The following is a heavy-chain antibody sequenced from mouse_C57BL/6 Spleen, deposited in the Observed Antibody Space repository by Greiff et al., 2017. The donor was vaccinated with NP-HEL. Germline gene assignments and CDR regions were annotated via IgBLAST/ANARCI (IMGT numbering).Heavy chain of an antibody. CDR2: ISSGGSYT. CDR3: ARQGILGPGYFDY. CDR1: GFTFSSYG. Sequence: EVKLVESGGDLVKPGGSLKLSCAASGFTFSSYGMSWVRQTPDKRLEWVATISSGGSYTYYPDSVKGRFTISRDNAKNTLYLQMSSLKSEDTAMYYCARQGILGPGYFDYWGQGTTLTVSS. D-gene: IGHD4-1*01. J-gene: IGHJ2*01. V-gene: IGHV5-6*02.